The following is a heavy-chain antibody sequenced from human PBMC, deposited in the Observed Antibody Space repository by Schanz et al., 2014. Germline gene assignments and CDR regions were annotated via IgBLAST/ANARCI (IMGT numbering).Heavy chain of an antibody. Sequence: QVQLVESGGGVVQPGRSLRLSCAASGFTFRSYGMHWVRQAPGKGLEWVALISYDGSSKNHADSVQGRFTISRDNSKNTLYLQMNSLRVEDTAVYYCARFLARYQYYGVDVWGQGTTVTVSS. V-gene: IGHV3-33*01. CDR2: ISYDGSSK. D-gene: IGHD3-3*01. CDR3: ARFLARYQYYGVDV. CDR1: GFTFRSYG. J-gene: IGHJ6*02.